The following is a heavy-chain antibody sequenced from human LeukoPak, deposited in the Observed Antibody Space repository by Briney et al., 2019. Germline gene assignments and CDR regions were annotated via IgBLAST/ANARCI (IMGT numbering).Heavy chain of an antibody. D-gene: IGHD3-22*01. CDR1: GFTFTSYA. Sequence: PGGSLRLSCAASGFTFTSYAMSWVRQAPGKGLEWVANIKQDGSEKYYVDSVKGRFTISRDNAKNSLYLQMNSLRAEDTAVYYCARRKRYYDSSGSPYFDYWGQGTLVTVSS. V-gene: IGHV3-7*01. CDR2: IKQDGSEK. J-gene: IGHJ4*02. CDR3: ARRKRYYDSSGSPYFDY.